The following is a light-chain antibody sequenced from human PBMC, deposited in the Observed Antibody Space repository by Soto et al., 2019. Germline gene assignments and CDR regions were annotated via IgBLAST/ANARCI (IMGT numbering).Light chain of an antibody. Sequence: DIQMTQSPSSLSASVGDRVTITCRASQSITHYLNWYQQKPGKAPKLLIYDASSLQSGVPSRFSGDGSGTAFTLTISSLQPEDFATYYCQQSYSTPLSFGGGTKVEIK. CDR2: DAS. CDR3: QQSYSTPLS. V-gene: IGKV1-39*01. CDR1: QSITHY. J-gene: IGKJ4*01.